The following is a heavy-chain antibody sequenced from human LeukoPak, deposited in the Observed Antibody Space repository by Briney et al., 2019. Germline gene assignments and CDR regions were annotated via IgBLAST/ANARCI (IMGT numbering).Heavy chain of an antibody. D-gene: IGHD2-2*01. J-gene: IGHJ4*02. CDR3: ARAHADSSPFDY. Sequence: ASVKVSCKASGGTFSSYATSWVRQAPGQGLEWMGGIIPIFGTANYAQKFQGGVTITADESTSTAYMELSSLRSEDTAVYYCARAHADSSPFDYWGQGTLVTVSS. CDR1: GGTFSSYA. V-gene: IGHV1-69*13. CDR2: IIPIFGTA.